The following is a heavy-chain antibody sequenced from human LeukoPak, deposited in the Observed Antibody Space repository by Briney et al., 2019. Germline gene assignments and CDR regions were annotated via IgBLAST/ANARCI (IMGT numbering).Heavy chain of an antibody. CDR2: ISHDGNNR. D-gene: IGHD2-2*01. V-gene: IGHV3-30*04. Sequence: PGGSLRLSCAASGFSFSTYAMHWVRQASGKGLEWVAVISHDGNNRYYADSAKGRFTVSRDNSKNTLHLQMYSLRAEDTAVYYCARPYCSSSSCYDVYYYYYMDVWGKGTTVTV. CDR1: GFSFSTYA. CDR3: ARPYCSSSSCYDVYYYYYMDV. J-gene: IGHJ6*03.